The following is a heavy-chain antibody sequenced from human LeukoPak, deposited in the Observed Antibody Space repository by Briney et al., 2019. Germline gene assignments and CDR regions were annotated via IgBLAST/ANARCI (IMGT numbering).Heavy chain of an antibody. V-gene: IGHV3-23*01. CDR2: ISGSGGST. J-gene: IGHJ3*02. Sequence: GGSLRLSCAASGFTFSSYAMSWVRQAPGKGLEWVSAISGSGGSTYYADSVKGRFTISRDNSKNTLYLRMNSLRAEDTAVYYCAKDRTRITMIVVVITHDAFDIWGQGTMVTVSS. D-gene: IGHD3-22*01. CDR3: AKDRTRITMIVVVITHDAFDI. CDR1: GFTFSSYA.